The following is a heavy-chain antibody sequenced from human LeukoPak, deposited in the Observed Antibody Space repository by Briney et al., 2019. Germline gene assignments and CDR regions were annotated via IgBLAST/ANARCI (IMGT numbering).Heavy chain of an antibody. CDR2: INHSGST. D-gene: IGHD2-15*01. CDR1: GGSISSSSYY. CDR3: ARAHCSGGSCYSGFGY. Sequence: SETLSLTCTVSGGSISSSSYYWSWIRQPPGKGLEWIGEINHSGSTNYNPSLKSRVTISVDTSKNQFSLKLSSVTAADTAVYYCARAHCSGGSCYSGFGYWGQGTLVTVSS. J-gene: IGHJ4*02. V-gene: IGHV4-39*07.